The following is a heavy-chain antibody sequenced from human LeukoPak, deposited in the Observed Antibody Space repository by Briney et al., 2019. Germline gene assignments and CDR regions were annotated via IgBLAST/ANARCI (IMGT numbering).Heavy chain of an antibody. CDR1: GFTVSSDH. J-gene: IGHJ4*02. CDR2: TYSGGSA. Sequence: GGSLRLPCAASGFTVSSDHMSWVRQAPGKGLEWVSVTYSGGSAYYADSVKGRSTISRDNANNMVYLQMNSLRAEDTAVYYCARVWELSFDHWGQGTLVTVSS. D-gene: IGHD1-26*01. CDR3: ARVWELSFDH. V-gene: IGHV3-53*01.